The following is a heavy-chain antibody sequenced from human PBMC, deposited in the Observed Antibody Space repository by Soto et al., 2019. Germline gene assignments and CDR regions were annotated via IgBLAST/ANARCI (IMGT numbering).Heavy chain of an antibody. V-gene: IGHV4-34*01. Sequence: SETLSLTCAVYGGSFSGYYWSWIRQPPGKGLEWIGEIHHGGSTNYNPSLKSRVTISVDRSKNQFSLKLSSVTAADTAVYYCARVPDVWGQGTTVTVSS. CDR1: GGSFSGYY. CDR2: IHHGGST. J-gene: IGHJ6*02. CDR3: ARVPDV.